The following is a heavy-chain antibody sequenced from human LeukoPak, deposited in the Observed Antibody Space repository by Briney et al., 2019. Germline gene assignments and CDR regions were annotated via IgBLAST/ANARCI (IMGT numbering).Heavy chain of an antibody. J-gene: IGHJ4*02. V-gene: IGHV3-21*01. D-gene: IGHD3-3*01. CDR1: GFTFSSYS. CDR3: ATTTEDDFWSGQVSYYFDY. Sequence: GGSLRLSCAASGFTFSSYSMNRVRQAPGKGLEWVSSISSSSSYIYYADSVKGRFTISRDNAKNSLYLQMNSLRAEDTAVYYCATTTEDDFWSGQVSYYFDYWGQGTLVTVSS. CDR2: ISSSSSYI.